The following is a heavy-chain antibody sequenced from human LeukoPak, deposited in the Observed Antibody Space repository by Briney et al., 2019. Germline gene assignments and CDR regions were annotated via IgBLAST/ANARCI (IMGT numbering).Heavy chain of an antibody. CDR3: ARDHVEADGDYAHGYYGMDV. CDR1: GGTFSSYA. Sequence: GASVKVSCEASGGTFSSYAISWVRQAPGQGLEWVGGIIPIFGTANYAQKFQGRVTITADESTSTAYMELSSLRSEDTAVYYCARDHVEADGDYAHGYYGMDVWGQGTTVTVSS. V-gene: IGHV1-69*13. J-gene: IGHJ6*02. D-gene: IGHD4-17*01. CDR2: IIPIFGTA.